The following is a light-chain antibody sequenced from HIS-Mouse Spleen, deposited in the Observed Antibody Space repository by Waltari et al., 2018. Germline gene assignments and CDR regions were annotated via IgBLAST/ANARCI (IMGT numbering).Light chain of an antibody. J-gene: IGKJ1*01. CDR2: AAS. Sequence: DIQITQSPSSLSASVGDRVTITCRASQSISSYLNCYQQKPGKAPKLLIYAASSLQSGVPSRFSGSGSGTDFTLTISSLQPEDFATYYCQQSDSTPRTFGQGTKVEIK. CDR3: QQSDSTPRT. CDR1: QSISSY. V-gene: IGKV1-39*01.